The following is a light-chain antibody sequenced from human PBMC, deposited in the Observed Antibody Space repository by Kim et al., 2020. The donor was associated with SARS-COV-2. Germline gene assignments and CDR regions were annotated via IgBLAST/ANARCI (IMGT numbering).Light chain of an antibody. CDR3: QQHHSLPRT. CDR1: QGSNSN. Sequence: AYGGDKNTITCRASQGSNSNLAWYQKRREQGTHLLIYNALPLHSGVPSRLSGRGSGTEFNLTITRLQPEDIATYHCQQHHSLPRTSGGG. V-gene: IGKV1-9*01. CDR2: NAL. J-gene: IGKJ4*01.